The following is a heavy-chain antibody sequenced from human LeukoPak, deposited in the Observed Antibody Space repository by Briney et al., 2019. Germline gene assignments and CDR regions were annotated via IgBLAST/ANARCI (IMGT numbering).Heavy chain of an antibody. CDR2: INVNGAAM. J-gene: IGHJ4*02. CDR1: GFSFKDYY. CDR3: ARGPRILAAGSYYFDY. Sequence: GGSLRLSCAASGFSFKDYYFSWIRQAPGKGLEWVSFINVNGAAMYYADSVRGRFTISRDNAKNSIYLEMNSLRAEDTAVYYCARGPRILAAGSYYFDYWGQGSLVTVSS. V-gene: IGHV3-11*01. D-gene: IGHD6-13*01.